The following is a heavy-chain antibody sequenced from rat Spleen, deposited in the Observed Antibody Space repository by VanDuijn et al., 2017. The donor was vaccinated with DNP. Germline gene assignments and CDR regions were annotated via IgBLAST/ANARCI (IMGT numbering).Heavy chain of an antibody. CDR1: GFSFNDYW. J-gene: IGHJ2*01. Sequence: EVKLVESGGGLVQPGRSLQLSCAASGFSFNDYWMGWVRQASGKGQEWIGGINKDSSTINYSTSLKDKFTISRDNAQNTLYLQMNKLGSEDTAIYHCAKGPNYGGYSDFFDYWGQGVMVTVSS. CDR2: INKDSSTI. V-gene: IGHV4-2*01. CDR3: AKGPNYGGYSDFFDY. D-gene: IGHD1-11*01.